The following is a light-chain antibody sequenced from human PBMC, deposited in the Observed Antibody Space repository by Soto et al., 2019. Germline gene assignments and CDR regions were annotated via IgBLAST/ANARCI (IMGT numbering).Light chain of an antibody. CDR3: LQDYNYPRT. CDR1: QGIRTN. CDR2: TAS. V-gene: IGKV1-6*01. J-gene: IGKJ1*01. Sequence: AIQMTQSPSSLSASVGDRVTITCRASQGIRTNLGWYQQKPGKAPKFLIYTASSLQSGVPSRFSGSGSGTDFTLTISSLQPEDFATYYCLQDYNYPRTFGQGTKVEIK.